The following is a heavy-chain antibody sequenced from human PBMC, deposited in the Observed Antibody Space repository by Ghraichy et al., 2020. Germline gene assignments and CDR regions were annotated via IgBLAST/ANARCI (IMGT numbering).Heavy chain of an antibody. Sequence: GGSLRLSCAASGFTFSSYAMSWVRQAPGKGLEWVSAISGSGGSTYYPDSVKSRFTISRDNSKNTLYLQMNSLRAEDTAVYYCAKAGLSSPLFFGYSGQGTLVTVSS. D-gene: IGHD6-6*01. J-gene: IGHJ4*02. CDR1: GFTFSSYA. CDR2: ISGSGGST. V-gene: IGHV3-23*01. CDR3: AKAGLSSPLFFGY.